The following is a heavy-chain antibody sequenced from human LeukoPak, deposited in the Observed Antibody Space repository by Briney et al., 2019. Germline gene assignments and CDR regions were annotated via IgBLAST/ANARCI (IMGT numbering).Heavy chain of an antibody. CDR2: ISGSGGSK. D-gene: IGHD3-3*01. Sequence: SGGSLRLSCAASGFTLSRYEMNWVRQAPGKGVECGSVISGSGGSKYNAYSVKGRFTIASDNTKNTLYLQMNSLRAEDTAVYYCANDQVEWLQRAEFDYWGQGTLVTVSS. J-gene: IGHJ4*02. V-gene: IGHV3-23*01. CDR3: ANDQVEWLQRAEFDY. CDR1: GFTLSRYE.